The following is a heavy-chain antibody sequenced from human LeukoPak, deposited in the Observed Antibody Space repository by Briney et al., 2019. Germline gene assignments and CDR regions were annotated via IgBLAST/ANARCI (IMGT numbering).Heavy chain of an antibody. CDR1: GFTFSSYS. CDR3: ARVRIVVVPAAPYYYYYMDV. CDR2: ISSSSSTI. V-gene: IGHV3-48*01. Sequence: GGSLRLSCAASGFTFSSYSMNWVRQAPGKGLEWVSYISSSSSTIYYADSLKGRFTISRDNAKNSLYLQMNSLRAEDTAVYYCARVRIVVVPAAPYYYYYMDVWGKGTTVTVSS. J-gene: IGHJ6*03. D-gene: IGHD2-2*01.